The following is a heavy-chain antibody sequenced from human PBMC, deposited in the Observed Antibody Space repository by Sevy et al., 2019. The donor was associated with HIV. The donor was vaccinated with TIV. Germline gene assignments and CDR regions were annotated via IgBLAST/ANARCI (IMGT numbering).Heavy chain of an antibody. J-gene: IGHJ6*02. CDR1: GFTFSNYA. V-gene: IGHV3-30-3*01. CDR2: ISYDGSNK. CDR3: ARVGASSSWDGGSYGMDV. D-gene: IGHD6-13*01. Sequence: GGSLRLSCAASGFTFSNYAMHWVRQAPGKGLEWVAVISYDGSNKYYADSVKGRFTISRDNSKNTLYLQMNSLRAEDTAVYYCARVGASSSWDGGSYGMDVWGQGTTVTVSS.